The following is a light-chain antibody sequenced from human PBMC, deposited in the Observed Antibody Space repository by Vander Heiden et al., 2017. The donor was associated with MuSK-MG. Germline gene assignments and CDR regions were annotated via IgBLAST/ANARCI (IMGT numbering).Light chain of an antibody. CDR2: GTS. Sequence: EIVLTQSPGTLSLSPGERATLSCRASQSFSSTYLAWYQQKPGQAPRLLIYGTSSRATGIPDRFSGSGSGTYFTLTISRREPEDLAVYYCQYDGSSPARTFGQGTKVEIK. V-gene: IGKV3-20*01. CDR1: QSFSSTY. CDR3: QYDGSSPART. J-gene: IGKJ1*01.